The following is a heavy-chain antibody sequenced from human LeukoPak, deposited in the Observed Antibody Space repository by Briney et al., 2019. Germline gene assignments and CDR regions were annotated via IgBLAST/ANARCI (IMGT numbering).Heavy chain of an antibody. CDR2: INPNSGGT. CDR3: ARVSTVVTPELAGY. Sequence: ASVKVSCKASGYTFTGYYMHWVRQAPGQGLEWMGWINPNSGGTNYAQKFQGGVTMTRDTSISTAYMELSRLRSDDTAVYYCARVSTVVTPELAGYWGQGTLVTVSS. J-gene: IGHJ4*02. CDR1: GYTFTGYY. V-gene: IGHV1-2*02. D-gene: IGHD4-23*01.